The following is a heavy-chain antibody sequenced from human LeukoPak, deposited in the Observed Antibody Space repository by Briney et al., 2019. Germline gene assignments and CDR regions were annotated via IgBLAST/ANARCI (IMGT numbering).Heavy chain of an antibody. CDR2: ISSSGSII. CDR3: ATEENYYDGSGYSHYYFDC. CDR1: GFTFSSYE. J-gene: IGHJ4*02. D-gene: IGHD3-22*01. V-gene: IGHV3-48*03. Sequence: PGGPLRLSCAASGFTFSSYEMNWVRQAPGKGLEWVSYISSSGSIIKYADSVKGRITISRDNAKNSLYLQMNSLRAEDTAVYYCATEENYYDGSGYSHYYFDCWGQGTLVTVSS.